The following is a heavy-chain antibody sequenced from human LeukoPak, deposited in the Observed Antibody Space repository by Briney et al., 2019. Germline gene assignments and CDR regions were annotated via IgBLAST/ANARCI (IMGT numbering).Heavy chain of an antibody. Sequence: PGRSLRLSCAASGFTFSSYTIHWVRQAPGKGLEWVTIISYDVSNKYYADSVKGRFTISRDNSKNTLYLQMNSLRAEDTAVYYCARGGQGYDLNWFDPWGQGTLVTVSS. CDR1: GFTFSSYT. J-gene: IGHJ5*02. CDR3: ARGGQGYDLNWFDP. D-gene: IGHD3-3*01. CDR2: ISYDVSNK. V-gene: IGHV3-30-3*01.